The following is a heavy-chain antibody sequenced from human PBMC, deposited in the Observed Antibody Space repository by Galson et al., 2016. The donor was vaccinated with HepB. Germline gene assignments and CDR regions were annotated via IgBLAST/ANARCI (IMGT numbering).Heavy chain of an antibody. Sequence: PALVKPTQTLTLTCTFSGFSLSTSGMCVSWIRQPPGKALEWLALIDWDDDKYYSTSLKTRLTISKDTSKNQVVLTMTNMDPVDTATYYCARSTSNYYDSTGYYGIDYWGQGTLVTVSS. CDR1: GFSLSTSGMC. D-gene: IGHD3-22*01. CDR3: ARSTSNYYDSTGYYGIDY. V-gene: IGHV2-70*01. CDR2: IDWDDDK. J-gene: IGHJ4*02.